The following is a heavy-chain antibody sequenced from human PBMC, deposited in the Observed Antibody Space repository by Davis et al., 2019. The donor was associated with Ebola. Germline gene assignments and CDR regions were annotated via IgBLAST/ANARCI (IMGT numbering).Heavy chain of an antibody. V-gene: IGHV3-48*03. CDR2: ISDSGSTT. J-gene: IGHJ4*02. CDR3: VPGTWI. D-gene: IGHD5-18*01. Sequence: LSLTCAASGFTFNKYEMNWVRQAPGKGLEWISYISDSGSTTYNTDSVKGRFTISRDNAKNSLYLQMNTLRVEDTAIYYCVPGTWIRGQGTLVTVSS. CDR1: GFTFNKYE.